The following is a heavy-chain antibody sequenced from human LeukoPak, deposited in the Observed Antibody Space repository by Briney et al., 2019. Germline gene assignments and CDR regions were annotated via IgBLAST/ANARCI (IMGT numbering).Heavy chain of an antibody. D-gene: IGHD3-3*01. V-gene: IGHV1-18*04. CDR1: GYTFTGYY. Sequence: ASVKVSCKASGYTFTGYYMHWVRQAPGQGLEWMGWISAYNGNTNYAQKLQGRVTMTTDTSTSTAYMELRSLRSDDTAVYYCARDRFYDFWSGYYMDVWGKGTTVTVSS. CDR3: ARDRFYDFWSGYYMDV. CDR2: ISAYNGNT. J-gene: IGHJ6*03.